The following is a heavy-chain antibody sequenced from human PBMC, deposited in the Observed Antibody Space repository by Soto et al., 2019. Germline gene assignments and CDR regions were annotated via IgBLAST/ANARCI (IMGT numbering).Heavy chain of an antibody. Sequence: KPSETLSLTCTVSGGSISSYYLSWIRQPPGKGLEWIGYIYYSGSTNYNPSLKSRVTISVDTSKNQFSLKLSSVTAADTAVYYCAREQLDYYDSSGYYYFDYWGQGTLVTVSS. CDR1: GGSISSYY. D-gene: IGHD3-22*01. J-gene: IGHJ4*02. V-gene: IGHV4-59*01. CDR2: IYYSGST. CDR3: AREQLDYYDSSGYYYFDY.